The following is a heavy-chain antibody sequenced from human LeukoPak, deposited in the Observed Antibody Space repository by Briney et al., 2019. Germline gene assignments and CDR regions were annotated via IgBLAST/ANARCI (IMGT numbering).Heavy chain of an antibody. CDR1: GASVNDYF. V-gene: IGHV4-59*02. CDR3: AREKVLMMSDVASPYFMDV. D-gene: IGHD3-16*01. J-gene: IGHJ6*03. Sequence: SETLSLSCSVSGASVNDYFWGWIRQPPGRRLEWIGHVYSGGTSEYSPSPKGRVTISLDASNNQVSLSLTSSTAADTAVYYCAREKVLMMSDVASPYFMDVWGRGTTVTVAS. CDR2: VYSGGTS.